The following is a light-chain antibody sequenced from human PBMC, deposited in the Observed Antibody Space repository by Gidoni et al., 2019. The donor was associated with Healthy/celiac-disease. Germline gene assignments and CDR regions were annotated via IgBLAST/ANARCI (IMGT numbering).Light chain of an antibody. CDR2: AAS. V-gene: IGKV1-39*01. CDR1: QSISSY. J-gene: IGKJ2*01. Sequence: DIQLPQSPSSLSASVGDRVTITCRASQSISSYLNWYQQKPGKAPKLLSYAASSLQSGVPSRCSGSGSGTDFTLTISSLQPEDFATYYCQQSYSTPILFGQGTKLEIK. CDR3: QQSYSTPIL.